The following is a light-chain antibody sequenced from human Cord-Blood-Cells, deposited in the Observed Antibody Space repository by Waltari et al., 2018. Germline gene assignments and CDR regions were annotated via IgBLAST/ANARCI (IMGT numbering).Light chain of an antibody. CDR2: GNS. CDR3: QSYDSSLSGWV. CDR1: SPNIGAGYE. V-gene: IGLV1-40*01. Sequence: QSVLTQPPSVSGAPGQRVTISCTGSSPNIGAGYELPSYQQLPGTAPKLLIYGNSNRPSGVPDRFSGSKSGTSASLAITGLQAEDEADYYCQSYDSSLSGWVFGGGTKLTVL. J-gene: IGLJ3*02.